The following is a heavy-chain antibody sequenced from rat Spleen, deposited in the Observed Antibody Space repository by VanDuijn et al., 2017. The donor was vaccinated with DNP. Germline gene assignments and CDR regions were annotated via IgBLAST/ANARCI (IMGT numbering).Heavy chain of an antibody. J-gene: IGHJ2*01. CDR2: ISYSGST. D-gene: IGHD4-1*01. V-gene: IGHV3-1*01. Sequence: EVQLQESGPGLVRPSQSLSLTCSVTGYSITSDYRWNWIRKFPGDKMEWVGHISYSGSTSYNPALKSRISITRDTSNNQFFLQLNSVTTEDTATYYCVRWVRALDYWGQGVMVTVSS. CDR1: GYSITSDY. CDR3: VRWVRALDY.